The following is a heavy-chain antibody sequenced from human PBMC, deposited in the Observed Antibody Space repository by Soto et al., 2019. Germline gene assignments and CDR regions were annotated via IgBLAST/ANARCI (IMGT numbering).Heavy chain of an antibody. CDR2: VYHSGKT. CDR3: ARPKGIAPAVWYFDL. V-gene: IGHV4-59*08. Sequence: QVQLQESGPGLVKPSETLSLTCTVSGDYISSHYWSWIRRPPGKGLEWIGYVYHSGKTDSKPSLKSRVTISMHTSKNQISLSLTSVTAADTAMYYCARPKGIAPAVWYFDLWGRGTLVTVSS. CDR1: GDYISSHY. D-gene: IGHD6-13*01. J-gene: IGHJ2*01.